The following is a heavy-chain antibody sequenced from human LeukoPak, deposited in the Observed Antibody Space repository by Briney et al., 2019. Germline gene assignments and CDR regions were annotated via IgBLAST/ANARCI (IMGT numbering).Heavy chain of an antibody. D-gene: IGHD6-19*01. Sequence: SETLSLTCNVSGASMSSNYWSWIRQPPGKGLECICYIYHSGNTNYSPSLESRVTMSVDESKNQFSLRVHFVSAADTAVYCASTRRAAVAGRFDSWGQGTLVTVSS. V-gene: IGHV4-4*09. J-gene: IGHJ4*02. CDR3: STRRAAVAGRFDS. CDR2: IYHSGNT. CDR1: GASMSSNY.